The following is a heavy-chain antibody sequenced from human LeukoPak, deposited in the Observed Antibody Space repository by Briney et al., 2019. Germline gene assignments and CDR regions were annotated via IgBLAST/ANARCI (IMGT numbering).Heavy chain of an antibody. Sequence: SETLSLTCTVSGGSISSYYWSWIRQPPGKGLEWIGYIYYSGSTNYNPSLKSRVTISVDTSKSQFSLKLSSVTAADTAVYYCARGYCSSTSCYTAWEGAFDIWGQGTMVTVSS. CDR3: ARGYCSSTSCYTAWEGAFDI. J-gene: IGHJ3*02. D-gene: IGHD2-2*02. CDR1: GGSISSYY. V-gene: IGHV4-59*01. CDR2: IYYSGST.